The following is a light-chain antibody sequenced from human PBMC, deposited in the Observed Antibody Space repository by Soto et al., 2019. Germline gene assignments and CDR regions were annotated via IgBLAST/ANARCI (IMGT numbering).Light chain of an antibody. CDR2: GAS. Sequence: EIVMTQSPATLSVSPGERATLSCRASQSVSSNLAWYQQKPGQAPRLLIYGASTRATGIPARFSGSGCVTVCTLTVSRLQSEDFAVYYRQQYNNWPPYTFGQGTKLEIK. J-gene: IGKJ2*01. CDR3: QQYNNWPPYT. CDR1: QSVSSN. V-gene: IGKV3-15*01.